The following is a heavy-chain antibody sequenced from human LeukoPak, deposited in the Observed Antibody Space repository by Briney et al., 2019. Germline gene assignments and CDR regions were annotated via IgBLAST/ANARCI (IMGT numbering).Heavy chain of an antibody. Sequence: ASVKVSCKASGYTFTDYYVNWVRQAPGQGLEWMGWINPHSGGTSYAQKFQGRVTMTRDTSISTAYMELSRLRSDDSAVYYCAIYSALGGGFDYWGQGTLVTVSS. V-gene: IGHV1-2*02. CDR1: GYTFTDYY. CDR3: AIYSALGGGFDY. J-gene: IGHJ4*02. D-gene: IGHD3-10*02. CDR2: INPHSGGT.